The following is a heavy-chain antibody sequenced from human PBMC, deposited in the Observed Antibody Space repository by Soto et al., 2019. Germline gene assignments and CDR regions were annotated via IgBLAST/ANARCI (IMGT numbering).Heavy chain of an antibody. CDR2: ISSSSSYI. D-gene: IGHD7-27*01. Sequence: EVQLVESGGGLVKPGGSLRLSCAASGFTFSSYSMNWVRQAPGKGLEWVASISSSSSYIYYADSGKGRFTISRDNAKKSMYLQMNRRRAEERAVDLCARLGSQRSYYLGMDVWGQGTTVTVS. CDR3: ARLGSQRSYYLGMDV. CDR1: GFTFSSYS. V-gene: IGHV3-21*01. J-gene: IGHJ6*02.